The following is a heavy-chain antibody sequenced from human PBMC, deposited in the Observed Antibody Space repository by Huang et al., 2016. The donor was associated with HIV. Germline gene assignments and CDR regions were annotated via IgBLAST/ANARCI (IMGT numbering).Heavy chain of an antibody. CDR3: AKVASGYDFSARGSDWFDP. V-gene: IGHV3-23*01. Sequence: EMQLLESGGGLVQPGGSLRLSCAASAFTFRSYAMTWVRQARWKGVEWVAATSGSGGNTYYADSVKGRFTISRDNSKNTLYLQMNSLRAEDTAVYYCAKVASGYDFSARGSDWFDPWGQGTLVSVSS. D-gene: IGHD5-12*01. CDR1: AFTFRSYA. J-gene: IGHJ5*02. CDR2: TSGSGGNT.